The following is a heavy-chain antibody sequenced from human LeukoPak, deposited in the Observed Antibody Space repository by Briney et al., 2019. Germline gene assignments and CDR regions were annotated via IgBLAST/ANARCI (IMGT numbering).Heavy chain of an antibody. D-gene: IGHD3-10*01. CDR3: ARDASYYYGSGIGFDY. CDR2: ISSSGSTI. J-gene: IGHJ4*02. Sequence: GGSLRLSCAASGFTFSSYETNWVRQAPGKGLEWVSYISSSGSTIYYADSVKGRFTISRDNAKNSLYLQMNSLRAEDTAVYYCARDASYYYGSGIGFDYWGQGTLVTVSS. V-gene: IGHV3-48*03. CDR1: GFTFSSYE.